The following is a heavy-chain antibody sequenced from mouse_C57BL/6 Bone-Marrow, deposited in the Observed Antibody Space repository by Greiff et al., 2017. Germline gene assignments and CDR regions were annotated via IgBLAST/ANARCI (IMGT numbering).Heavy chain of an antibody. J-gene: IGHJ3*01. CDR3: ARITTTY. CDR2: IDTYNDNT. V-gene: IGHV1-67*01. CDR1: GYTFTDYA. Sequence: QVQLQQSGPEVVRPGVSVKISCKGSGYTFTDYAMHWVKQSPAKGLDWIGVIDTYNDNTNYNQKFKGKATMTVDRSSSTAYMELASLTSEDSAIYYCARITTTYWGQGTLVTVSA. D-gene: IGHD1-1*01.